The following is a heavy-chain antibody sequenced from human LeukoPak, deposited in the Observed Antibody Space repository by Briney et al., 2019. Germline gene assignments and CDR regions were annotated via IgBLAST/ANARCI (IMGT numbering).Heavy chain of an antibody. D-gene: IGHD4-17*01. CDR3: ASRGDYGDYAFDY. CDR1: GFTFSRYW. J-gene: IGHJ4*02. V-gene: IGHV3-7*02. Sequence: GGSLRLSCATSGFTFSRYWMSWVRQAPGKGLEWVATIKKDGSEKYYVDSVKGRFTVSRDNSWNSVFLQMNSLRVEDTAVYYCASRGDYGDYAFDYWGREPWSPSPQ. CDR2: IKKDGSEK.